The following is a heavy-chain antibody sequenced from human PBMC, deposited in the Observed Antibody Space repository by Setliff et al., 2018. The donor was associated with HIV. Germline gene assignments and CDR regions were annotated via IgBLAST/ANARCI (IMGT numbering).Heavy chain of an antibody. Sequence: SETLSLTCTVSGYSISSGYYWGWIRQPPGKGLEWIGSIYHSGSTYYNPSLKSRVTISVDTSKNQFSLKLSSVTAADTAVYYCARGRIVEIILYYFDYWGQGTLVTVS. D-gene: IGHD3-22*01. J-gene: IGHJ4*02. CDR1: GYSISSGYY. CDR2: IYHSGST. V-gene: IGHV4-38-2*02. CDR3: ARGRIVEIILYYFDY.